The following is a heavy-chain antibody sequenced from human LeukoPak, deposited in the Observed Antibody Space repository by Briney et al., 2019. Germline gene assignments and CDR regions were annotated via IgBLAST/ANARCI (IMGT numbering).Heavy chain of an antibody. J-gene: IGHJ4*02. D-gene: IGHD6-19*01. CDR2: INHSGST. CDR1: GGSFSGYY. V-gene: IGHV4-34*01. CDR3: ARRIAVAGTSLAL. Sequence: SETLSLTCAVYGGSFSGYYWSWIRQPPGKGLEWIGEINHSGSTNYNPSLKSRVTISVDTSKNQFSLKLSSVTAADTAEYYCARRIAVAGTSLALWGQGTLVTVSS.